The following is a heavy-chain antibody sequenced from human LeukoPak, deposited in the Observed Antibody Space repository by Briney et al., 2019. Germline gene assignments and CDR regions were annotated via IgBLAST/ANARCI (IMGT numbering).Heavy chain of an antibody. CDR3: ARGGGEPMATMTGDYYFDY. Sequence: PGGSLRLSCAASGFTFDDYTMHWVRHAPGKGLEWVSLISWDGGSTYYADSVKGRFTISRDNSKNTLYLQMNSLRAEDTAVYYCARGGGEPMATMTGDYYFDYWGQGTLVTVSS. CDR2: ISWDGGST. J-gene: IGHJ4*02. D-gene: IGHD5-24*01. V-gene: IGHV3-43*01. CDR1: GFTFDDYT.